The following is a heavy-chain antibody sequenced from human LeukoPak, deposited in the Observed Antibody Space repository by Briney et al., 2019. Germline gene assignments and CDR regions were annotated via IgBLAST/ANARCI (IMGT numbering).Heavy chain of an antibody. CDR1: GGSISSYY. CDR2: IYYSGST. D-gene: IGHD3-3*01. Sequence: SETLSLTCTVSGGSISSYYWSWIRQPPGKGLEWIGSIYYSGSTYYNPSLKSRVTISVDTSKNQFSLKLSSVTAADTAVYYCARERFTIHAFDIWGQGTMVTVSS. J-gene: IGHJ3*02. V-gene: IGHV4-59*12. CDR3: ARERFTIHAFDI.